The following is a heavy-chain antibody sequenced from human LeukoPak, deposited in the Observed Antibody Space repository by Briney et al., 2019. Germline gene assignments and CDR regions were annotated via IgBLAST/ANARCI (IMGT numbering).Heavy chain of an antibody. CDR2: IYDSGST. D-gene: IGHD6-13*01. CDR1: AVSISSYY. CDR3: ARDGPGIAVAGSLFQY. J-gene: IGHJ1*01. V-gene: IGHV4-59*01. Sequence: SETLSLTCTVSAVSISSYYWSWIRQPPGKGLEWFVYIYDSGSTNYNPSLKSRVTISVATSKKQISLKLSAVTAADTAVCYCARDGPGIAVAGSLFQYWGQGTLGTVSS.